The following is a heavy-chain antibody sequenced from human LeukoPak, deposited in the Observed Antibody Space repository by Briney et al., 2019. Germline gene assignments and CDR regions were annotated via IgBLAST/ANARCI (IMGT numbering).Heavy chain of an antibody. CDR1: GFTFSSYS. V-gene: IGHV3-21*04. Sequence: GGSLRLSCAASGFTFSSYSMNWVRQAPGKGLECVSSISSSSSYIYYADSVKGRFTISRDNAKNSLYLQMNSLRAEDTAIYYCAKDRRWIQENYFDYWGQGTLVTVSS. J-gene: IGHJ4*02. CDR2: ISSSSSYI. D-gene: IGHD5-24*01. CDR3: AKDRRWIQENYFDY.